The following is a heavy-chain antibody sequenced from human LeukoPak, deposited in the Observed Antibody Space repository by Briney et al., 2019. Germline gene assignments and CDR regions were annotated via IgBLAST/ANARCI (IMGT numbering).Heavy chain of an antibody. CDR3: ARGRRIVVVLGATRTHRDYYMDV. CDR2: IYYSGST. D-gene: IGHD2-15*01. CDR1: GGSISSYY. Sequence: SETLSLTCTVSGGSISSYYWNWIRQPPGKGLEWIGYIYYSGSTNYNPSLKSRVTISLDTSKNQFSLKLSSVTAADTAVYYCARGRRIVVVLGATRTHRDYYMDVWGKGTTVTVSS. V-gene: IGHV4-59*12. J-gene: IGHJ6*03.